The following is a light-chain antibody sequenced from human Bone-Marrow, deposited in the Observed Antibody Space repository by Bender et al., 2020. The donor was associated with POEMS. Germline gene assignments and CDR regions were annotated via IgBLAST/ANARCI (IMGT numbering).Light chain of an antibody. J-gene: IGLJ1*01. CDR1: TGAVTSDSH. Sequence: QTVVTQEPSLTVSPGGTVTLTCASSTGAVTSDSHASWFQQKPGQPPRALIYSTNPKHSWTPARFSGSLLGGKAALALSDVQPEDEADYYCLLYFGGVHVFGTGTKVTVL. CDR3: LLYFGGVHV. V-gene: IGLV7-43*01. CDR2: STN.